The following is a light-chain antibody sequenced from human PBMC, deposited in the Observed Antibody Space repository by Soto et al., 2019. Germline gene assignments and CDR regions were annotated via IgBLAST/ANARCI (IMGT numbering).Light chain of an antibody. CDR2: KAS. J-gene: IGKJ1*01. CDR3: QHYNSYSEA. Sequence: DIQMTQSPSTLSGSVGERVTITCRASQTISSWLAWYQQKPGKAPKLLIYKASTLKSGVPSRFSGCGSGTEFTLTISSLQPDDFATYYCQHYNSYSEAFGQGTKVDIK. CDR1: QTISSW. V-gene: IGKV1-5*03.